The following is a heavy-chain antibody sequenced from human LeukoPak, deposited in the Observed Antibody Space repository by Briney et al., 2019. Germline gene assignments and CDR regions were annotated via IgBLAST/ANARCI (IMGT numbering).Heavy chain of an antibody. Sequence: GGSLRLSCAASGFTVSSNYMSWVRQAPGKGLEWVSSISGTSEYIYYADSVKGRFTISRDNGRNSLYLQMNSLRAEDTAVYYCARREPQGCSGTSCFAGPVGHWGQGTLVTVSS. CDR2: ISGTSEYI. V-gene: IGHV3-21*06. CDR3: ARREPQGCSGTSCFAGPVGH. J-gene: IGHJ4*02. D-gene: IGHD2-2*01. CDR1: GFTVSSNY.